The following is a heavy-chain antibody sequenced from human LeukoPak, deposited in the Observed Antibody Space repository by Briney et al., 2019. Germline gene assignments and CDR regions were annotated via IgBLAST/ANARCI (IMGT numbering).Heavy chain of an antibody. Sequence: PSETLSLTCTVSGGSISSSSYYWGCIRQPPGKGLECIGSIYYSGSTYYNPSLKGRVTISVDTSKNQFSLKLSSVTAADTAVYYCARGIVVVTAIRPFDYWGQGTLVTVSS. J-gene: IGHJ4*02. CDR1: GGSISSSSYY. CDR2: IYYSGST. D-gene: IGHD2-21*02. V-gene: IGHV4-39*07. CDR3: ARGIVVVTAIRPFDY.